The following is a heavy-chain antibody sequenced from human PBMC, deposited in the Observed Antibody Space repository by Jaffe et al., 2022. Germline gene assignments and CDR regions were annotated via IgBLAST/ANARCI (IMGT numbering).Heavy chain of an antibody. J-gene: IGHJ3*02. V-gene: IGHV3-23*01. D-gene: IGHD3-3*01. CDR3: AKATTYYDFWSGYGAFDI. Sequence: EVQLLESGGGLVQPGGSLRLSCAASGFTFSSYAMSWVRQAPGKGLEWVSAISGSGGSTYYADSVKGRFTISRDNSKNTLYLQMNSLRAEDTAVYYCAKATTYYDFWSGYGAFDIWGQGTMVTVSS. CDR2: ISGSGGST. CDR1: GFTFSSYA.